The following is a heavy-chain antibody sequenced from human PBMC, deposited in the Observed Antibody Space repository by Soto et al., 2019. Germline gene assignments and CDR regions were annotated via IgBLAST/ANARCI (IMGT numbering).Heavy chain of an antibody. CDR2: ISAYNGNT. Sequence: VQLVQSGAEVKKPGASVKVSCKASGYTFTSYGISWVRQAPGQGLEWMGWISAYNGNTHYAQKLQGRVTTTTDTARSTPYMELRSLRSDDTAVYYCARDPRMDYVIVTGYYPRDNWFDPWGQGTLVTVSS. V-gene: IGHV1-18*01. CDR1: GYTFTSYG. CDR3: ARDPRMDYVIVTGYYPRDNWFDP. D-gene: IGHD3-9*01. J-gene: IGHJ5*02.